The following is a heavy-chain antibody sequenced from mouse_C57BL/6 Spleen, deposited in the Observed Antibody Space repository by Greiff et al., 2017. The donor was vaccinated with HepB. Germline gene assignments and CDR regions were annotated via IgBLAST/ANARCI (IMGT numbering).Heavy chain of an antibody. CDR1: GFTFSDYY. CDR3: ARRDYGSSYVGYAMDD. J-gene: IGHJ4*01. V-gene: IGHV5-12*01. D-gene: IGHD1-1*01. CDR2: ISNGGGST. Sequence: EVKVVESGGGLVQPGGSLKLSCAASGFTFSDYYMYWVRQTPEKRLEWVAYISNGGGSTYYPDTVKGRFTISRDNAKNPLYLQMSRLKSEDTAMYYCARRDYGSSYVGYAMDDWGQGTSVTVSS.